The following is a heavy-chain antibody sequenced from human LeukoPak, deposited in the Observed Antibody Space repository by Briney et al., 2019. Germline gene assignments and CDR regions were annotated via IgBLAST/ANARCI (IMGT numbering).Heavy chain of an antibody. CDR2: IHHSGST. D-gene: IGHD6-19*01. V-gene: IGHV4-4*09. Sequence: SETLPLTCGVSGASISSYYWSWLRQSPGKGLEWIGYIHHSGSTDYHPSLKGRVTISADTSQSQFSLSLTSVTAADTAVYFCASTRGGVAVSGRGDFDIWGQGTVVTVSP. J-gene: IGHJ3*02. CDR1: GASISSYY. CDR3: ASTRGGVAVSGRGDFDI.